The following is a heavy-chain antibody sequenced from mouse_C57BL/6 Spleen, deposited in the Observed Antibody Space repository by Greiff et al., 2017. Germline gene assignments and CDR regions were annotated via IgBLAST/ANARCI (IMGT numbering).Heavy chain of an antibody. Sequence: VQLQQSGAELVRPGTSVKVSCKASGYAFTNYLIEWVKQRPGPGLEWIGVINPGSGGTNYNEKFKGKAPLTADKSSSPAYMQLSSLTSEDSAVYFCAREGGFAYWGQGTLVTVSA. CDR3: AREGGFAY. CDR2: INPGSGGT. V-gene: IGHV1-54*01. CDR1: GYAFTNYL. J-gene: IGHJ3*01.